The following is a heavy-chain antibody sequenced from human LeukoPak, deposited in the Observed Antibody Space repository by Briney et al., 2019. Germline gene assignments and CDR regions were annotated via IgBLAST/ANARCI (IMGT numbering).Heavy chain of an antibody. Sequence: SETLSLTCTVSAGSISSSSYYWGWIRQPPGKGLEWIGSIYYSGSTYYNPSLKSRVTISVDTSKNQFSLKLSSVTAADTAVYYCARRADIVVVPAARESLPLEYYYYYMDVWGKGTTVTVSS. CDR2: IYYSGST. CDR3: ARRADIVVVPAARESLPLEYYYYYMDV. CDR1: AGSISSSSYY. V-gene: IGHV4-39*01. D-gene: IGHD2-2*01. J-gene: IGHJ6*03.